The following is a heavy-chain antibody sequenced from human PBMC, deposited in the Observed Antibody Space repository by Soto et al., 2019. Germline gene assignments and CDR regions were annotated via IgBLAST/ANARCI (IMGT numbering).Heavy chain of an antibody. D-gene: IGHD3-9*01. Sequence: SETLSLTCTVSGGPISSSSYYWGWIRQPPGKGLEWIGSIYYSGSTYYNPSLKSRVTISVDTSKNQFSLKLSSVTAADTAVYYSARSILTGNLSNDWGQGTMVTVYS. CDR3: ARSILTGNLSND. V-gene: IGHV4-39*01. CDR2: IYYSGST. CDR1: GGPISSSSYY. J-gene: IGHJ4*02.